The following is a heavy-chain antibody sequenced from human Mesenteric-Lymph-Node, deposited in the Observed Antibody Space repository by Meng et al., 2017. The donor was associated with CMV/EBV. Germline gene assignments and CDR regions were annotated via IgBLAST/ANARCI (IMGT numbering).Heavy chain of an antibody. D-gene: IGHD2/OR15-2a*01. Sequence: SGYPVSAYYMHWIRQAPGQGLEWMGRINPNSGGTNYPQKFQGRVTMTRDTSITTAYMELSRLTSDDTAVYYCARGVIALARFWYFDLWGRGTLVTVSS. V-gene: IGHV1-2*06. CDR3: ARGVIALARFWYFDL. J-gene: IGHJ2*01. CDR1: GYPVSAYY. CDR2: INPNSGGT.